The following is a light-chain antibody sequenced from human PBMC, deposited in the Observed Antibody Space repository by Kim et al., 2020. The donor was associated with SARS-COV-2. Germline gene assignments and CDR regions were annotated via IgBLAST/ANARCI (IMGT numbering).Light chain of an antibody. Sequence: SPGERATLSCRASQSVSSNLAWYQQRPGQAPRLLIYGASTRATGIPARFSGSGSGTEFTLTISSLQSEDFAVYYCQQYNNWPPWTFGQGTKVEIK. CDR2: GAS. J-gene: IGKJ1*01. V-gene: IGKV3-15*01. CDR1: QSVSSN. CDR3: QQYNNWPPWT.